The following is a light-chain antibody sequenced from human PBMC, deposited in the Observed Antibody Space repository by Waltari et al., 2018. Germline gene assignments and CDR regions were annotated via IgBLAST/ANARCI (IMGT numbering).Light chain of an antibody. J-gene: IGLJ1*01. V-gene: IGLV2-23*02. Sequence: QSALTQPASVSGSPGQSITISCTGSSSDVGSYNLVSWYQQYPGKVPKLLIYEVSKRPSGVCYRFSGSKSGNTASLTSSGLQAEDEADYYCYPYAGGYTGVFGTGTKVTLL. CDR3: YPYAGGYTGV. CDR1: SSDVGSYNL. CDR2: EVS.